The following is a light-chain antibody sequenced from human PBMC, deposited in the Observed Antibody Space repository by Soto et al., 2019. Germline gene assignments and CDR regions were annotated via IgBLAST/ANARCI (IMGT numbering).Light chain of an antibody. Sequence: QSALTQPASVSGAPGQSIAISCTGTTSDVGADNYVSWYQQHPGKAPKLMIYQISNRPSGVSNRFSGSKSGTTASLTISGLQAEEEADYYCRSYTSSTTYVFGTGTKLTVL. CDR1: TSDVGADNY. J-gene: IGLJ1*01. V-gene: IGLV2-14*01. CDR3: RSYTSSTTYV. CDR2: QIS.